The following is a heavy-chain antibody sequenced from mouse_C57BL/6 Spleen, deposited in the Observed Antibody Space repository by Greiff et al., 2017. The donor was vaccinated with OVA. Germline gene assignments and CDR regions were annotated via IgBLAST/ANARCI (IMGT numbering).Heavy chain of an antibody. CDR1: GYTFTSYW. V-gene: IGHV1-64*01. CDR3: ARGFYLKDAMDY. J-gene: IGHJ4*01. Sequence: QVQLQQSGAELVKPGASVKLSCKASGYTFTSYWMHWVKQRPGQGLEWIGMIHPNSGSTNYNEKFKSKATLTVDKSSSTAYIQLSSLTSEDSAVYYCARGFYLKDAMDYWGQGTSVTVSS. D-gene: IGHD1-1*01. CDR2: IHPNSGST.